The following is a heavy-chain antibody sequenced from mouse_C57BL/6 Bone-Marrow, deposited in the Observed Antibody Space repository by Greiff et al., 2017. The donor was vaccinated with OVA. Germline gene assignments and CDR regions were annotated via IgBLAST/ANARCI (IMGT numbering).Heavy chain of an antibody. CDR2: VNPYNDGT. CDR1: GYTFTTYP. CDR3: ARGYYGSPCAY. J-gene: IGHJ3*01. V-gene: IGHV1-47*01. Sequence: VQLQQSGAELVKPGASVKMSCKASGYTFTTYPIEWMKQSHGKSLEWIGNVNPYNDGTKYNEKFKGKATLTVEKSSSTVYLQRSRLTSDDSAVYYCARGYYGSPCAYWGQGTLLTVSA. D-gene: IGHD1-1*01.